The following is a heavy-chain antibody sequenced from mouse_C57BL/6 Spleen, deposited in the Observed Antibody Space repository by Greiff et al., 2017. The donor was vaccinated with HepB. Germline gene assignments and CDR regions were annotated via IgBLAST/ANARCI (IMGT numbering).Heavy chain of an antibody. CDR1: GFSLTSYG. CDR2: IWRGGST. V-gene: IGHV2-5*01. CDR3: AKSNYSNYVLDY. D-gene: IGHD2-5*01. J-gene: IGHJ2*01. Sequence: VMLVESGPGLVQPSQSLSITCTVSGFSLTSYGVHWVRQSPGKGLEWLGVIWRGGSTDYNAAFMSRLSITKDNSKSQVFFKMNSLQADDTAIYYCAKSNYSNYVLDYWGQGTTLTVSS.